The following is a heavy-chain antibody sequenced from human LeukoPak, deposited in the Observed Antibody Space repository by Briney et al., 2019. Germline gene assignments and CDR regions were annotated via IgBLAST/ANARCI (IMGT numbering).Heavy chain of an antibody. D-gene: IGHD4-17*01. CDR3: ATDPTTVTTLVLDL. V-gene: IGHV1-24*01. Sequence: ASVKVSCKASGYTFTSYYMHWVRQAPGKGLEWMGGFDPEDGETIYAQKFQGRVTMTEDTSTDTAYMELSSLRSEDTAVYYCATDPTTVTTLVLDLWGRGTLVTVSS. J-gene: IGHJ2*01. CDR1: GYTFTSYY. CDR2: FDPEDGET.